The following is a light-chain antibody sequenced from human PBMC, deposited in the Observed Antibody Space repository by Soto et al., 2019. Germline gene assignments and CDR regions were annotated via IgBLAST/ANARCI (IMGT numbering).Light chain of an antibody. J-gene: IGKJ2*01. V-gene: IGKV3-15*01. CDR3: QQYNNWPPMYT. CDR1: QSVSSN. CDR2: GAS. Sequence: EIVMTQSPATLSVSPGERATLSCRASQSVSSNLAWYQQKPGQAPRLLIYGASTRATGIPARFSGSGSGTEFTLTISSLQSEDFEVYYCQQYNNWPPMYTFGQGTKLAIK.